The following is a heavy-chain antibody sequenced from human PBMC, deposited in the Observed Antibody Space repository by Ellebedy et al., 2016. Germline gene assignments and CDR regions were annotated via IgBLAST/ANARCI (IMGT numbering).Heavy chain of an antibody. CDR3: ARELYGDYGGYYMDV. J-gene: IGHJ6*03. CDR2: IYYSGST. Sequence: SETLSLXXTVSGGSISSGGYYWSWIRQRPGKGLEWIGYIYYSGSTYYNPSLRGRVTISVDTSKNQFSLRLSSVTAADTAVYYCARELYGDYGGYYMDVWGKGTTVTVSS. D-gene: IGHD4-17*01. CDR1: GGSISSGGYY. V-gene: IGHV4-31*03.